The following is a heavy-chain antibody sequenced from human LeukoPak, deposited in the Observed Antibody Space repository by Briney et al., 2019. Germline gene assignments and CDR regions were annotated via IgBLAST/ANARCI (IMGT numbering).Heavy chain of an antibody. Sequence: GGSLRLSCAASGFTFDSYETNWVRQAPGKGLEWVSYISSSGSTIYYADSVKGRFTISRDNAKNSLYLQMNSLRAEDTAVYYCAREMAAAGDYWGQGALVTVSS. CDR2: ISSSGSTI. D-gene: IGHD6-13*01. CDR1: GFTFDSYE. J-gene: IGHJ4*02. V-gene: IGHV3-48*03. CDR3: AREMAAAGDY.